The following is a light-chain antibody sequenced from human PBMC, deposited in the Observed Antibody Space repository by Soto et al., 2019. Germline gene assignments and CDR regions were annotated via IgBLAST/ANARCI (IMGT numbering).Light chain of an antibody. CDR2: DNT. V-gene: IGLV1-40*01. CDR1: SSSIGAGYD. CDR3: QSYDSSLSGSYV. Sequence: QSALTQPPSVSGAPGQRITISCTGSSSSIGAGYDVHWYQQLPGTAPKLLIYDNTNRPSGVPDRFSGSKSGTSASQAITGLQAEDEADYYCQSYDSSLSGSYVFGTGTKVTVL. J-gene: IGLJ1*01.